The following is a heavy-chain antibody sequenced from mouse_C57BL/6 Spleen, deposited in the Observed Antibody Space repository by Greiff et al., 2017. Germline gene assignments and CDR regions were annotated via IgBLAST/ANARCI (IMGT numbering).Heavy chain of an antibody. D-gene: IGHD1-1*01. CDR2: ISSGSSTI. J-gene: IGHJ3*01. CDR1: GFTFSDYG. CDR3: AIATVVARFAY. V-gene: IGHV5-17*01. Sequence: EVQLQEPGGGLVKPGASLKLSCAASGFTFSDYGMHWVRQAPEQGLEWVAYISSGSSTIYYADTVKGRFTISRDNAKNTLFLQMTSLRSEDTAMYYCAIATVVARFAYWGQGTLVTVSA.